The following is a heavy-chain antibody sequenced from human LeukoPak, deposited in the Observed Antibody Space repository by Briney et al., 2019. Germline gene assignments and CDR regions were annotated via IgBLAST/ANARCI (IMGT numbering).Heavy chain of an antibody. V-gene: IGHV1-2*06. Sequence: ASVKVSCKASGYTFTGYYMYWVRQAPGQGLEWMGRINPNSGGTNYAQKFQGRVTMTRDTSISTAYMELSRLRSDDTAVYYCAASSGWGYYFDYWGQGTLVTVSS. D-gene: IGHD6-19*01. CDR2: INPNSGGT. CDR1: GYTFTGYY. J-gene: IGHJ4*02. CDR3: AASSGWGYYFDY.